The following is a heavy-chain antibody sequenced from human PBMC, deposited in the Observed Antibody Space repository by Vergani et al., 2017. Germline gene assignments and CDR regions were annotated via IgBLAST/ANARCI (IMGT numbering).Heavy chain of an antibody. CDR1: GGTFSSYA. Sequence: QVQLVQSGAEVKKPGSSVKVSCKASGGTFSSYAISWVRQAPGQGLEWMGGIIPIFGTANYAQKLQGRVTITADESTSTAYMELSSLRSEDTAVYYCASTPPEDRYSSSWYWFDPWGQGTLVTVSS. CDR2: IIPIFGTA. CDR3: ASTPPEDRYSSSWYWFDP. D-gene: IGHD6-13*01. V-gene: IGHV1-69*12. J-gene: IGHJ5*02.